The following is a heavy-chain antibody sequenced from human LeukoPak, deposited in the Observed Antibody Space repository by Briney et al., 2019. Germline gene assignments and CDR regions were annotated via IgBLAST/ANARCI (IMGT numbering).Heavy chain of an antibody. CDR1: GYTLTELS. CDR2: FDPEDGET. Sequence: ASVKVSCKVSGYTLTELSMHWVRQAPGKGLEWMGGFDPEDGETIYAQKLQGRVTMTTDTSTSTAYMELRSLRSDDTAVYYCARDGGGFDPWGQGTLVTVSS. D-gene: IGHD3-16*01. CDR3: ARDGGGFDP. V-gene: IGHV1-24*01. J-gene: IGHJ5*02.